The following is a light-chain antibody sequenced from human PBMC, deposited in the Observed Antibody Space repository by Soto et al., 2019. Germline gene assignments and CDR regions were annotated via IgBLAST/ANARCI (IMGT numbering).Light chain of an antibody. CDR1: QDITYL. J-gene: IGKJ5*01. CDR3: QQYYSYLIT. V-gene: IGKV1-8*01. CDR2: AAY. Sequence: IWMTQSPSLLSASTGDRVTITCQASQDITYLLNWYQQKPGKAPKLMIYAAYTLQSGVPSRFSGSGSGTDFTLTIRCMQSEDFATYYCQQYYSYLITFGQGTRLEIK.